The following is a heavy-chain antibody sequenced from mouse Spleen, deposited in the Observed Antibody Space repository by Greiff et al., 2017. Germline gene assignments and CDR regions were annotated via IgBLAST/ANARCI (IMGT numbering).Heavy chain of an antibody. D-gene: IGHD2-4*01. CDR1: GYAFSSYW. CDR2: IYPGDGDT. V-gene: IGHV1-80*01. J-gene: IGHJ2*01. Sequence: VQLQQSGAELVRPGSSVKISCKASGYAFSSYWMNWVKQRPGQGLEWIGQIYPGDGDTNYNGKFKGKATLTADKSSSTAYMQLSSLTSEDSAVYFCARLPTMITTEGFDYWGQGTTLTVSS. CDR3: ARLPTMITTEGFDY.